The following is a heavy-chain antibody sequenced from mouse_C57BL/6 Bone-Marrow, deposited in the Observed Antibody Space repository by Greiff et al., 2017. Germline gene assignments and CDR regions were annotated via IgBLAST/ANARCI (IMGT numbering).Heavy chain of an antibody. CDR2: IDPSDSYT. CDR1: GYTFTSHW. CDR3: ASIVTTRYYAMDY. Sequence: QVQLQQPGAELVRPGTSVKLSCKASGYTFTSHWMHWVKQRPGQGLEWIGVIDPSDSYTNYNQKFKGKATLTVDTSSSTAYMQLSSLTSEDSAVYYGASIVTTRYYAMDYWGQGTSVTVSS. D-gene: IGHD2-5*01. J-gene: IGHJ4*01. V-gene: IGHV1-59*01.